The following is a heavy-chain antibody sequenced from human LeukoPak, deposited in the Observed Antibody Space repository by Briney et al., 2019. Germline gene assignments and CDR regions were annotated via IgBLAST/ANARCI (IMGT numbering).Heavy chain of an antibody. D-gene: IGHD3-22*01. V-gene: IGHV3-23*01. Sequence: GGSLRLSCAASGFTFSSYAMSWVRQAPGKGLEWVSAIGGSGGSTYYAASVKGRFTISRDNSKNTLYLQMNSLRAEDTAVYYCAKDYYYDSSGYFLYWGQGTLVTVSS. CDR2: IGGSGGST. CDR3: AKDYYYDSSGYFLY. J-gene: IGHJ4*02. CDR1: GFTFSSYA.